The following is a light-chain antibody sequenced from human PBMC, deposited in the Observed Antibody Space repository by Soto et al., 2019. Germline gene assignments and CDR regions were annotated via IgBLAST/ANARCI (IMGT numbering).Light chain of an antibody. CDR2: KAS. J-gene: IGKJ1*01. CDR1: QSISSW. V-gene: IGKV1-5*03. Sequence: DIQMTQSPSTLSASVGDRVTITCRASQSISSWLAWYQQKPGKAPKLLIYKASSLESGVPSRFSGSGSGTECTLTISSLQPDDFVTYYCHQEWTFGQGTKVEIK. CDR3: HQEWT.